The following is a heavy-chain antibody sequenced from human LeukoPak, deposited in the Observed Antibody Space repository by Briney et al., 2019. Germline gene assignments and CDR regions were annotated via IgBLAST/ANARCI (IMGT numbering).Heavy chain of an antibody. Sequence: GGSLRLSCAASGFSFSTYSMIWVRQAPGKGLMWVSCMNGEGTTIDYADSVKGRFTVSRDYAKNTLFLQMNNLRTEDTALYFCATARNFRFEYWGQGSLVIVSA. CDR2: MNGEGTTI. CDR1: GFSFSTYS. CDR3: ATARNFRFEY. V-gene: IGHV3-74*01. D-gene: IGHD1-7*01. J-gene: IGHJ4*02.